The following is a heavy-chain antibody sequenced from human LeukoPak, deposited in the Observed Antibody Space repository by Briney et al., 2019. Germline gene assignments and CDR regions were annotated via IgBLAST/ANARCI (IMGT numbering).Heavy chain of an antibody. Sequence: ASVKVSCKASGYTFTSYGISWVRQAPGQGLEWMGWISAYNGNTNYAQKLQGRVTMTTDISTSTAYMELRSLRSDDTAVYYCARDRLYYDNSGYYYYYYMDVWGKGTTVTVSS. CDR3: ARDRLYYDNSGYYYYYYMDV. CDR1: GYTFTSYG. D-gene: IGHD3-22*01. V-gene: IGHV1-18*01. J-gene: IGHJ6*03. CDR2: ISAYNGNT.